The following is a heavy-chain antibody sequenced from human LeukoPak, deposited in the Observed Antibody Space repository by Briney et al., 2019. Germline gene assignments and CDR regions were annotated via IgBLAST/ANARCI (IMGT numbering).Heavy chain of an antibody. V-gene: IGHV1-69*05. J-gene: IGHJ4*02. CDR3: AKDPAATGPLFGFVDY. D-gene: IGHD6-13*01. Sequence: SVKVSCKASGGTFSSYAISWVRQAPGQGLEWMGGIIPIFGTANYAQKFQGRVTITTDESTSTAYMELSSLRAEDTALYYCAKDPAATGPLFGFVDYWGQGILVTVSS. CDR2: IIPIFGTA. CDR1: GGTFSSYA.